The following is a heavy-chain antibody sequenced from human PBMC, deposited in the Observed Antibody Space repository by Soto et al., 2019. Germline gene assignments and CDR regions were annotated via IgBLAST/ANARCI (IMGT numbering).Heavy chain of an antibody. CDR2: IYYSGST. D-gene: IGHD5-18*01. CDR3: ARGDTAMGKGFDY. Sequence: QVQLQESGPGLVKPSQTLSLTCTVSGGSISSGGYYWSWIRQHPGKGLEWIGYIYYSGSTYYNPSRKSRVTISVDTSKNQFALKLSSVTAADTAVYYCARGDTAMGKGFDYWGQGTLVTVSS. CDR1: GGSISSGGYY. J-gene: IGHJ4*02. V-gene: IGHV4-31*03.